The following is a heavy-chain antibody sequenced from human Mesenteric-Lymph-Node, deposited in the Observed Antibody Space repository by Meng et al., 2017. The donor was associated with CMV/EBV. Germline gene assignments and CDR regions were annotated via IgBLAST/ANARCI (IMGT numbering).Heavy chain of an antibody. CDR1: GGSISSYY. CDR3: ARGDPSSPQNYYESSGYWGY. J-gene: IGHJ4*02. D-gene: IGHD3-22*01. Sequence: SETLSLTCPVSGGSISSYYWSWIRQPPGKGLEWIGYIYYSGSTNDNPSLKSRVTISVDTSKNQFSLKLSSVTAADTAVYYCARGDPSSPQNYYESSGYWGYWGQGILVTVSS. V-gene: IGHV4-59*01. CDR2: IYYSGST.